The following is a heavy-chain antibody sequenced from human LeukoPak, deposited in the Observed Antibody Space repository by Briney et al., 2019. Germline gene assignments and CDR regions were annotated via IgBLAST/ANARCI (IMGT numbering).Heavy chain of an antibody. D-gene: IGHD3-16*01. CDR2: IRSKASNYAT. CDR1: GFTFSGSA. CDR3: TRLWGNAFDI. Sequence: GGSLRLSCAASGFTFSGSAMHWVRQASGKGLEWVGRIRSKASNYATAYAASVKGRFTSSRDDSKNTVYLQMNSPKTEDTAVYYCTRLWGNAFDIWGQGTMVTVSS. J-gene: IGHJ3*02. V-gene: IGHV3-73*01.